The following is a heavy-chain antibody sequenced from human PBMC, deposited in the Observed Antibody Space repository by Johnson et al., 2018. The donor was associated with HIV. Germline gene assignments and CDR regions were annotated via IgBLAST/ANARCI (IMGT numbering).Heavy chain of an antibody. CDR3: AKDVGNYWPDAFDI. CDR2: ISGIGGST. CDR1: KFTFSNYA. V-gene: IGHV3-23*04. Sequence: VQLVESGGGVVQPGGSLRLSCAASKFTFSNYAIHWVRQAPGKGLEWVSAISGIGGSTYYADSVGGRLTISRDNSKKMVYLQMNSLRTEDTAVYYCAKDVGNYWPDAFDIWGQGTMVTVSS. D-gene: IGHD3-22*01. J-gene: IGHJ3*02.